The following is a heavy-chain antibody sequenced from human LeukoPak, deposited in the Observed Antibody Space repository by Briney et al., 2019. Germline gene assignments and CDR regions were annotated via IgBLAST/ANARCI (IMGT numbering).Heavy chain of an antibody. CDR3: ARGRYSSGYYFGLSRSKFDY. CDR2: INHSGST. J-gene: IGHJ4*02. V-gene: IGHV4-34*01. Sequence: PSETLSLTCVVYGGSFSGYYWSWIRQPPGKGLEWIGEINHSGSTNYNPSLKSRVTISVDTSKNQFSLKLSSVTAADTAVYYCARGRYSSGYYFGLSRSKFDYWGQGTLVTVSS. CDR1: GGSFSGYY. D-gene: IGHD3-22*01.